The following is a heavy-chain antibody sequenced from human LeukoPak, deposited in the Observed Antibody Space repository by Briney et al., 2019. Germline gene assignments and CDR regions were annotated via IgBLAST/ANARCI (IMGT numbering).Heavy chain of an antibody. CDR3: TTGGRPGN. CDR2: VKSKTDGGTT. V-gene: IGHV3-15*01. J-gene: IGHJ4*02. Sequence: GGSLPLSRALSGLTLSNAWMGLGRQAPGKGLEWVGRVKSKTDGGTTAYVAPVKGRFTISRDDSKHTLYLQMNSLKTEDTAVNYCTTGGRPGNWGQGTLVTVSS. CDR1: GLTLSNAW.